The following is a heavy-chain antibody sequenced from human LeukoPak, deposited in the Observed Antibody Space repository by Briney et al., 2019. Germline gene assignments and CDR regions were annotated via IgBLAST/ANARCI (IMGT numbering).Heavy chain of an antibody. V-gene: IGHV3-53*01. CDR1: GFTVSRNY. J-gene: IGHJ4*02. CDR3: ARLYISGWYYFDY. Sequence: GGSLRLSCAASGFTVSRNYMSWVRQAPGKGLEWVSVIYSGGSTYYADSVKGRFTISRDNSKNTLYLQMNSLRAEDTAVYYCARLYISGWYYFDYWGQGTVVTVSS. CDR2: IYSGGST. D-gene: IGHD6-19*01.